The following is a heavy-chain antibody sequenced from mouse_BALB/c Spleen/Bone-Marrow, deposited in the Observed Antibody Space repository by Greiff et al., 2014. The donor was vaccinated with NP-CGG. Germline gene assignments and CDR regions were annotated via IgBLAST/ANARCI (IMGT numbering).Heavy chain of an antibody. V-gene: IGHV1S22*01. CDR1: GYTFTSYW. Sequence: GSELVRPGASVKLSCKASGYTFTSYWMHWVRQRPGQGLEWIGNIYPGSGSTNYDEKFKSKATLTVDTSSSTAYMQLSSLTSEDSAVYYCTRDYDWVPDYWGQGTTLTVSS. J-gene: IGHJ2*01. CDR2: IYPGSGST. CDR3: TRDYDWVPDY. D-gene: IGHD1-1*01.